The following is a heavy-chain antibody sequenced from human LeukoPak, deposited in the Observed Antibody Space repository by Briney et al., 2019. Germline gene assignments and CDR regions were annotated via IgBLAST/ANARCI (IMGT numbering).Heavy chain of an antibody. CDR3: AREGDGNSSGYYPFG. D-gene: IGHD3-22*01. V-gene: IGHV1-46*01. CDR2: INPSGGST. Sequence: ASVKVSCKASGYTFTSYYMHWVRQAPGQGLEWMGIINPSGGSTSYAQKFQGRVTMTRDMSTSTVYMELSSLRSEDTAVYYCAREGDGNSSGYYPFGWGQGTLVTVSS. CDR1: GYTFTSYY. J-gene: IGHJ4*02.